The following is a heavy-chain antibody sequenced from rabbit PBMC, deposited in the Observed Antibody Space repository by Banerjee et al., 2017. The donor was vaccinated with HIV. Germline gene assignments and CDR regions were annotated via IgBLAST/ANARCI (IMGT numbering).Heavy chain of an antibody. J-gene: IGHJ4*01. CDR1: GFSFTSSYY. V-gene: IGHV1S40*01. Sequence: QSLAESGGDLVKPGASLTLTCTASGFSFTSSYYMCWVRQAPGKGLEWIACIYAGRCSTYYASWAKDRFTISKTSSTTVTLQMTSLTAADTATYFCARSATMDIAFKLWGPGTLVTVS. CDR3: ARSATMDIAFKL. CDR2: IYAGRCST. D-gene: IGHD5-1*01.